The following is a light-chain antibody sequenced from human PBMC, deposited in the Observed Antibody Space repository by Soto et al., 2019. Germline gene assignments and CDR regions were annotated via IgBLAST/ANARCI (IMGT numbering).Light chain of an antibody. CDR1: SSDVGGYNY. J-gene: IGLJ1*01. CDR2: GVD. Sequence: QSALTQPPSASGSPGQSVTISCTGTSSDVGGYNYVSWYQQHPGKAPKLIIYGVDKRPSGVPDRFSGSTSGNTASLTVSGLQADDEADYDCSSYAGSSNYVFGTGTKLTVL. CDR3: SSYAGSSNYV. V-gene: IGLV2-8*01.